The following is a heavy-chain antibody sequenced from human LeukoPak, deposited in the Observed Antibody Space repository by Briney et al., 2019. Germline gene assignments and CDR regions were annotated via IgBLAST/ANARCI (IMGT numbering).Heavy chain of an antibody. CDR2: ISYDGSDK. CDR3: ARGFPGIFDESSIAELPAPAPFDY. V-gene: IGHV3-30-3*01. Sequence: PGGSLRLSCAASGFTFSSYAMHWVRQAPGKGLEWVAVISYDGSDKYYADSVKGRFTISRDNSKNTLYLQMNSLRAEDTAVYYCARGFPGIFDESSIAELPAPAPFDYWGQGTLVTVSS. J-gene: IGHJ4*02. D-gene: IGHD6-6*01. CDR1: GFTFSSYA.